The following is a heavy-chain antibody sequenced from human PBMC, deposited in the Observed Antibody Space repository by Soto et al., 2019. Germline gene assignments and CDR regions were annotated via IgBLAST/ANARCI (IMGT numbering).Heavy chain of an antibody. CDR2: INHSGST. CDR1: GGSFSGYY. CDR3: ARGLQDSGLRVYAQLTFDY. V-gene: IGHV4-34*01. D-gene: IGHD2-8*01. Sequence: SETLSLTCAVYGGSFSGYYWSWIRQPPGKGLGWIGEINHSGSTNYNPSLKSRVTISVDTSKNQFSLKLSSVTAADTAVYYCARGLQDSGLRVYAQLTFDYWGQGTMVTVSS. J-gene: IGHJ4*02.